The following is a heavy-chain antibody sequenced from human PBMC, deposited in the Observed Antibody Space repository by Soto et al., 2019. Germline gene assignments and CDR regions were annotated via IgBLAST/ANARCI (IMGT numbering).Heavy chain of an antibody. D-gene: IGHD2-15*01. Sequence: SETLSLTCTVSGGSISSSSYYWGWIRQPPGKGLEWIGSIYYSGSTYYNPSLKSRVTISVDTSKNQFSLKLSSVTAADTAGYYCARGSAAAHTIFDYWGQGTLVTVSS. V-gene: IGHV4-39*07. CDR3: ARGSAAAHTIFDY. J-gene: IGHJ4*02. CDR1: GGSISSSSYY. CDR2: IYYSGST.